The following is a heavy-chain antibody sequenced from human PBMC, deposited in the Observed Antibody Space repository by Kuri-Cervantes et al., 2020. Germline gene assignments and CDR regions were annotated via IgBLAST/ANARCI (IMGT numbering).Heavy chain of an antibody. J-gene: IGHJ3*02. V-gene: IGHV4-4*07. D-gene: IGHD1-26*01. Sequence: ETLSLTCSVSGGFISSYYWSWIRQPAGKGLEWIGRIYSSGSTSYNPSLKSRVTMSVDTSRNQFSLRLNSVTAADTAIYHCTKHVGGSSLRDLDASDIWGQGTMVTVSS. CDR3: TKHVGGSSLRDLDASDI. CDR2: IYSSGST. CDR1: GGFISSYY.